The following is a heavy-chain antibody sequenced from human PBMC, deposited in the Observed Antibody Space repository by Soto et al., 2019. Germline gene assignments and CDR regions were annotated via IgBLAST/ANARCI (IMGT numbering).Heavy chain of an antibody. CDR1: GFTFSDYY. CDR2: ISSSSEYT. J-gene: IGHJ4*02. Sequence: QVQLVDSGGGLVKPGGSLRLSCAASGFTFSDYYMSWLRQAPGKGLEWVSYISSSSEYTNYADSVKGRFTISRANAKNSLYLQMNSLRAAVTAVYYCARGQYYFEYWGQGSLVTVSS. CDR3: ARGQYYFEY. D-gene: IGHD6-19*01. V-gene: IGHV3-11*05.